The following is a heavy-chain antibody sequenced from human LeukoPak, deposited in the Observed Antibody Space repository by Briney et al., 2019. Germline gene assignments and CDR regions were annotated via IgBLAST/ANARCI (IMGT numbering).Heavy chain of an antibody. CDR1: GFTFSSYS. CDR3: AMRYSNSWYDY. CDR2: ISSSSSTI. Sequence: PGGSLRLSCAASGFTFSSYSMNWVRQAPGKGLEWVSYISSSSSTIYYADSVKGRFTISRDNAKNSLYLQMNSLRAEDTAVYYCAMRYSNSWYDYWGQGTLVTVSS. V-gene: IGHV3-48*04. J-gene: IGHJ4*02. D-gene: IGHD6-13*01.